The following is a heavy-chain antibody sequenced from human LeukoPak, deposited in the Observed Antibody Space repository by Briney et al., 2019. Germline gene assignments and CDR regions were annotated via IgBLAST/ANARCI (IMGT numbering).Heavy chain of an antibody. CDR3: ARQMGGYSYGYLGY. CDR2: IYHSGST. CDR1: GYSISSGYY. Sequence: PSETLSLTRTVSGYSISSGYYWGWTRQPPGKGLEWIGSIYHSGSTYYNPSLKSRVTISVDTSKNQFSLKLSSVTAADTAVYYCARQMGGYSYGYLGYWGQGTLVTVSP. D-gene: IGHD5-18*01. J-gene: IGHJ4*02. V-gene: IGHV4-38-2*02.